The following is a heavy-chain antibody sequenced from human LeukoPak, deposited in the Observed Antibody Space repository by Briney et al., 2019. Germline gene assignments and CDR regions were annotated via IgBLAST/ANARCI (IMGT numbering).Heavy chain of an antibody. D-gene: IGHD4-23*01. Sequence: GGSLRLSCAASGFTFSSDWMSRVRQAPGKGLEWVANMKEDGSKKDYMESVKGRFTISRDNAKNSLYLQMSSLRAEDTAVYYCARDRPGGYFDYWGQGALVTVSS. CDR1: GFTFSSDW. CDR2: MKEDGSKK. CDR3: ARDRPGGYFDY. V-gene: IGHV3-7*01. J-gene: IGHJ4*02.